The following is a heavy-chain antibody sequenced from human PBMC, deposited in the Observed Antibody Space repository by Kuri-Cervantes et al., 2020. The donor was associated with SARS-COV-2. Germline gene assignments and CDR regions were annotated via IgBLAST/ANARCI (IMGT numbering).Heavy chain of an antibody. V-gene: IGHV1-18*04. CDR3: AGDPQSSAKGITIVRGVIITPCFDP. D-gene: IGHD3-10*01. J-gene: IGHJ5*02. CDR2: LSAYNGNT. CDR1: GYTFTSYG. Sequence: SVKVSCKDSGYTFTSYGISWVRQAPGQGLEWMGWLSAYNGNTNYAQKLQDRVTMTTDTSTSTASMELRSLRSDDTAVYCCAGDPQSSAKGITIVRGVIITPCFDPWGKGTLVTVSS.